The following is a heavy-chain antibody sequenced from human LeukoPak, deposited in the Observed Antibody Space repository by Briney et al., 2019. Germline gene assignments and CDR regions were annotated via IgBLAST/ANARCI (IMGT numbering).Heavy chain of an antibody. D-gene: IGHD1-26*01. CDR3: ARLELGASWY. CDR2: IYYSGST. CDR1: GGSISNYY. V-gene: IGHV4-59*01. J-gene: IGHJ4*02. Sequence: SETLSLTCTVSGGSISNYYWSWIRQPPGKGLEWVGYIYYSGSTNYNPSLKSRVTISVDTSKNQFSLKLSSVTAADTAVYYCARLELGASWYWGQGTLVTVSS.